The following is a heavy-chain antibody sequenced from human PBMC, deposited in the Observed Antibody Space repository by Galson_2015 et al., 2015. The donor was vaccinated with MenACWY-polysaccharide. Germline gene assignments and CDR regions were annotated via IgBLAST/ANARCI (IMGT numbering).Heavy chain of an antibody. Sequence: ETLSLTCIVSGGSISVYYWSWIRPPPGKGLEWIGYIHYSGSAVYNPSLKSRLIISVDRSKNQFSLTLTSVTAADTAVYYCARYGETRNPTKYYMDVWGKGTTVTVSS. J-gene: IGHJ6*03. D-gene: IGHD4-17*01. CDR2: IHYSGSA. CDR1: GGSISVYY. CDR3: ARYGETRNPTKYYMDV. V-gene: IGHV4-59*01.